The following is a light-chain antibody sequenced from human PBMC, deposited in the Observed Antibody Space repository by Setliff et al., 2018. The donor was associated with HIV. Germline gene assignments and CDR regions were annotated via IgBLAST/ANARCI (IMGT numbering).Light chain of an antibody. CDR2: SNN. J-gene: IGLJ1*01. Sequence: QSVLIQPPSASGTPGQRVTISCSGSSSNIGRNAVNWYQHVPGTAPKLLIYSNNQRPSGVPDRFSGSKSGTSASLATSGLQSEDEADYYCAAWDDSLSGQVFGTGTKVTVL. CDR3: AAWDDSLSGQV. V-gene: IGLV1-44*01. CDR1: SSNIGRNA.